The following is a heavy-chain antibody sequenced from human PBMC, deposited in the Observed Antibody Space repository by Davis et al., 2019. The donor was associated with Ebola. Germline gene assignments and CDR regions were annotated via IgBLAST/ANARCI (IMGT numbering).Heavy chain of an antibody. Sequence: GGSLRLSCAASGFTFSSYAMHWVRQAPGKGLEWVANIKQDGSEKYYVDSVKGRFTISRDNAKNSLYLQMNSLRAEDTAVYYCARRMPLRYFDWLLSYGMDVWGQGTTVTVSS. CDR2: IKQDGSEK. D-gene: IGHD3-9*01. CDR3: ARRMPLRYFDWLLSYGMDV. CDR1: GFTFSSYA. J-gene: IGHJ6*02. V-gene: IGHV3-7*01.